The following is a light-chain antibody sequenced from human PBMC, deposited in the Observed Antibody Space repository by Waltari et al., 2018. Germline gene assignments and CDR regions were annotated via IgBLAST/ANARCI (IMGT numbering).Light chain of an antibody. J-gene: IGKJ2*01. CDR2: AAS. CDR3: QQYGSSPRT. CDR1: QIVSSY. V-gene: IGKV3-20*01. Sequence: EFVLTQSPGTLSLSPGERATLSCRASQIVSSYLAWYQQRPGQAPRLLIYAASSRATGIPDKFSGSGSGTDFTLTISRVEPEDFAMYYCQQYGSSPRTFGQGTKLEI.